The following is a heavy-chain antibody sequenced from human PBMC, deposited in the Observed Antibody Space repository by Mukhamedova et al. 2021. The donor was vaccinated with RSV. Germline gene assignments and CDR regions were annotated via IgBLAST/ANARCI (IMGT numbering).Heavy chain of an antibody. D-gene: IGHD6-13*01. CDR2: IWYDGSNR. V-gene: IGHV3-33*01. J-gene: IGHJ4*02. CDR3: GRDLDSSTWNVDIEY. Sequence: GKGLEWVAIIWYDGSNRYYVDSVKGRFTISRDNSKNTLYLQMNNLRVEDTAMYYCGRDLDSSTWNVDIEYWGPGTLVTVSS.